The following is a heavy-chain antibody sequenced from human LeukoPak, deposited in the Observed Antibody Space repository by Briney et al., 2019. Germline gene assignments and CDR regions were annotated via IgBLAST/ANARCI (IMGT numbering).Heavy chain of an antibody. V-gene: IGHV3-23*01. CDR2: ISGSGGTT. J-gene: IGHJ4*02. Sequence: GGSLRLSCAASGFTFTSYAMSWVRQAPGKGLEWVSVISGSGGTTYYADSVKGRFTISRDNSKNTLYLQMNSLRVEDTAAYYCANVGGTGWRFFDYWGQGTLVTVSS. CDR3: ANVGGTGWRFFDY. CDR1: GFTFTSYA. D-gene: IGHD6-19*01.